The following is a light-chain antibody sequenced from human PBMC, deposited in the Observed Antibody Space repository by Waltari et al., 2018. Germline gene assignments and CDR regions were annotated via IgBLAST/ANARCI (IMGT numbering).Light chain of an antibody. Sequence: EIVMTQSPATLSVSPGERATLSCRASQSVTANLAWYQQKPGQTPRLLIYGASTRATGIPARFSASGSGTEFTLTISGMQSEDFAVYYCQQYNDWPPLLTFGPGTKVDIK. J-gene: IGKJ3*01. CDR1: QSVTAN. V-gene: IGKV3-15*01. CDR3: QQYNDWPPLLT. CDR2: GAS.